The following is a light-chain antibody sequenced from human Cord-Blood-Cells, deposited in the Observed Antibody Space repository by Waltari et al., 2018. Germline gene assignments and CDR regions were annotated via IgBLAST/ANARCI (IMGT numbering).Light chain of an antibody. CDR3: QQYNNWYT. Sequence: EIVMTQSPAPLSLSPGERATLSCRASQSVSSNLAWYQQKPGQAPRLLIYGASTRATGITARFSGSGSGTEFTLTISSLQSEDFAVYYCQQYNNWYTFGQGTKLEIK. CDR2: GAS. CDR1: QSVSSN. V-gene: IGKV3-15*01. J-gene: IGKJ2*01.